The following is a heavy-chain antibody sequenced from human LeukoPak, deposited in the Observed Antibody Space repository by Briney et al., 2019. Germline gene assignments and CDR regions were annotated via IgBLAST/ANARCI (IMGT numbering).Heavy chain of an antibody. V-gene: IGHV5-51*01. Sequence: GESLKISCKGSGYSFTSYWIGWVRQMPGKGLEWMGIIYPGDSDTRYSPSFQGQVTISADKSISTAYLQWSSLKASDTAMYFCARHQVFVTAAGTGVFDYWGQGTLVTVSP. CDR3: ARHQVFVTAAGTGVFDY. D-gene: IGHD6-13*01. CDR2: IYPGDSDT. J-gene: IGHJ4*02. CDR1: GYSFTSYW.